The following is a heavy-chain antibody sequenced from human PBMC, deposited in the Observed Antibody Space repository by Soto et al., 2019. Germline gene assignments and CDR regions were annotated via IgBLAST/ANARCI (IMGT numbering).Heavy chain of an antibody. Sequence: EVQLLESGGGLVQPGVSLRLSCAASGFTFSSYAMSWVRQAPGKGLEWVSVISGSDDSTYYADSVKGRFTIPRDNSKITLYLQMHSRRAEDTAVYYCAKRSSSSTFDYWGQGTLVTVSS. D-gene: IGHD6-6*01. J-gene: IGHJ4*02. CDR2: ISGSDDST. CDR3: AKRSSSSTFDY. V-gene: IGHV3-23*01. CDR1: GFTFSSYA.